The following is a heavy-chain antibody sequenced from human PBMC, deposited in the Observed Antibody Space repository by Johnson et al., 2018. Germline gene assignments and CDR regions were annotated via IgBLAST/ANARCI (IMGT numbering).Heavy chain of an antibody. CDR2: INPSGGST. Sequence: VQLVESGAEVKTPGASVNVSCKASGYTFTTYYMHWVRQAPGPGLEWMGIINPSGGSTTYAQKFQGRVTMTRDTSTSTVYMELSSLRSEDTAVYYCARGVTGFAFDIWGQGTMVTVSS. CDR1: GYTFTTYY. J-gene: IGHJ3*02. V-gene: IGHV1-46*01. CDR3: ARGVTGFAFDI. D-gene: IGHD4-11*01.